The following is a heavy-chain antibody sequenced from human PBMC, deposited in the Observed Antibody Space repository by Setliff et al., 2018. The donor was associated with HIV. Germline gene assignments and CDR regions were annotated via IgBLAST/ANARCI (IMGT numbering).Heavy chain of an antibody. D-gene: IGHD1-26*01. Sequence: SETLSLTCTVSGGSISSSSYYWGWIRQPPGKGLEWIGSIYYSGSTYYNPSLKSRVTISVDTSKNQFSLKLSSVTAADTAVYYCARGQWELPLDYWGQGTLVTSP. V-gene: IGHV4-39*07. CDR3: ARGQWELPLDY. CDR2: IYYSGST. J-gene: IGHJ4*02. CDR1: GGSISSSSYY.